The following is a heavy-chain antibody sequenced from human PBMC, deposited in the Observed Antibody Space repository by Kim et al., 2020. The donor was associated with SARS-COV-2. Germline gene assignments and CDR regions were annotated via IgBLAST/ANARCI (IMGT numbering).Heavy chain of an antibody. V-gene: IGHV3-9*01. J-gene: IGHJ6*03. CDR1: GFTFDDYA. Sequence: GGSLRLSCAASGFTFDDYAMHWVRQAPGKGLEWVSGINWNSVSIGYADSVKGRFTISRDNAKNSLYLQMNSLRAEDTALYFCAKEKLGYYMDVWGNGTTV. CDR2: INWNSVSI. CDR3: AKEKLGYYMDV.